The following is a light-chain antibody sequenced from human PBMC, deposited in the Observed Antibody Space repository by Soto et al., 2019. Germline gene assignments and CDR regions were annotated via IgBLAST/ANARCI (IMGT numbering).Light chain of an antibody. J-gene: IGKJ1*01. CDR1: QSVRSN. CDR2: DAS. V-gene: IGKV3-15*01. CDR3: QQYDNWPRT. Sequence: EKVMTQSPATRSVSLGERGTSAGRASQSVRSNLAWYQQKPGQPPRLLIYDASTRATRIPSRFSGSGSGTEFTLTISSLQSEDFAVYYCQQYDNWPRTFGQGTKVDIK.